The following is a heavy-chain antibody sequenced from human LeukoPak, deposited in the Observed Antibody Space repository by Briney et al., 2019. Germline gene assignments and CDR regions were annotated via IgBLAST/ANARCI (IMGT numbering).Heavy chain of an antibody. CDR3: ARPKWLRSSSYAFDI. J-gene: IGHJ3*02. Sequence: ASVKVSCKASGYTFNDYFMHWVRQAPGQGLEWMGWINPNSGATNSAQKFQGKVTMTRDTSISTAYMELRRLRSDDTAVYYCARPKWLRSSSYAFDIWGQGTMVTVSS. CDR2: INPNSGAT. V-gene: IGHV1-2*02. D-gene: IGHD5-12*01. CDR1: GYTFNDYF.